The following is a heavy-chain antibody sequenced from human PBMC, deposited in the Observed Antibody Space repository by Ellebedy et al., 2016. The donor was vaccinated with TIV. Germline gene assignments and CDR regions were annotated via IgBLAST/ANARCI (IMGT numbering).Heavy chain of an antibody. Sequence: GESLKISCAASGFTFSSYTMTWVRQGPGKGLEWVSAISGRGATTYYADYVKGRFTISRDNTKNTVYLQMNSLRAEDTAIYYCAKTTGGQYFYGMDVWGHGTTATVSS. CDR1: GFTFSSYT. D-gene: IGHD3-9*01. V-gene: IGHV3-23*01. CDR2: ISGRGATT. J-gene: IGHJ6*02. CDR3: AKTTGGQYFYGMDV.